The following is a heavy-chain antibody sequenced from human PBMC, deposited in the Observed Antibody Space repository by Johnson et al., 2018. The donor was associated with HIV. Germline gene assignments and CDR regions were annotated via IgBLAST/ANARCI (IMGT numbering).Heavy chain of an antibody. D-gene: IGHD3-22*01. CDR2: IKQDGSEK. Sequence: VQLVESGGGLVQPGGSLRLSCAASGFTFSSYWMSWVRQAPGKGLEWVANIKQDGSEKYYVDSVKGRFTISRDNSKNTLSLQMNSLRAEDTAVYYCVYDSSGYYAFDMWGQGTMVTVSS. CDR3: VYDSSGYYAFDM. J-gene: IGHJ3*02. V-gene: IGHV3-7*02. CDR1: GFTFSSYW.